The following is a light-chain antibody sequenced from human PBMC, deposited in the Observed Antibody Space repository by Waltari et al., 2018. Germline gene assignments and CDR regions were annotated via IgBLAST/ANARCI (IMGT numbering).Light chain of an antibody. CDR3: FSYAGRATGV. V-gene: IGLV2-23*01. Sequence: QSALTQPASVSGSPGQSITISCTGTSSDVGKYNLVSWYQQHPGQAPKLMIYEGSQRPSGVSDRFSGSKSGNTASLTSSGLQAEDEADYYCFSYAGRATGVFGGGTKLTVL. CDR2: EGS. J-gene: IGLJ2*01. CDR1: SSDVGKYNL.